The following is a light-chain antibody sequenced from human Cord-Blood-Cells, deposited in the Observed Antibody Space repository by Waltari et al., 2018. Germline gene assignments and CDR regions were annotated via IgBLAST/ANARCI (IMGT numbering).Light chain of an antibody. V-gene: IGLV1-40*01. CDR2: GNS. J-gene: IGLJ2*01. Sequence: QSVLTQPPSVSGAPGQRVTISCTGSSSNIGAGYDVHWYQQLPGTAPKLLIYGNSNRPSGVPDRVSGSESGTSASLAITGLQAEDEADYYCQSYDSSHVVFGGGTKLTVL. CDR1: SSNIGAGYD. CDR3: QSYDSSHVV.